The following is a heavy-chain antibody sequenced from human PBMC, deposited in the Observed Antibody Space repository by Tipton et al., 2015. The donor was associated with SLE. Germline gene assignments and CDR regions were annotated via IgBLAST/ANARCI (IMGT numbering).Heavy chain of an antibody. CDR1: DDSITNSRYY. V-gene: IGHV4-39*07. D-gene: IGHD2-2*03. Sequence: TLSLTCTVSDDSITNSRYYWAWIRQPPGKGLQWIGSVSFSRTVDYDPSPTSRISVSLDTSKKQLSLKLASVTAADTGVYYCARGVAIYWITYYDYYMDVWGKGTTVTVSS. CDR2: VSFSRTV. J-gene: IGHJ6*03. CDR3: ARGVAIYWITYYDYYMDV.